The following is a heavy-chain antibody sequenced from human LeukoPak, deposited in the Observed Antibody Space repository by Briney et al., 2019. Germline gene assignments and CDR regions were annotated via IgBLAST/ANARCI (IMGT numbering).Heavy chain of an antibody. Sequence: GGSLRLSCAASAFTFSSYAMSWVRQAPGKGLEWVSAISRSGGSTYYADSVKGRFTISRDNSKNTLYLQMNSLRAEDTAVYYCAKDPFITTHLYYFDYWGQGTLVTVSS. CDR3: AKDPFITTHLYYFDY. J-gene: IGHJ4*02. CDR2: ISRSGGST. CDR1: AFTFSSYA. D-gene: IGHD3-3*01. V-gene: IGHV3-23*01.